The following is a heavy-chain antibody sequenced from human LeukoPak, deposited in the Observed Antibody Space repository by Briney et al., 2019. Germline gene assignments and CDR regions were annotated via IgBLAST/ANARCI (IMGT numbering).Heavy chain of an antibody. CDR3: ARGRSGLAAAGTYDY. CDR1: GYTFTSSD. Sequence: ASVKASCKTSGYTFTSSDINWVRQAAGQGLEWMGWINPNSGRTGYAQKFQGRVTMTADTSIRTAYMELRSLRFDDTAVYYCARGRSGLAAAGTYDYWGQGTLITVSS. CDR2: INPNSGRT. D-gene: IGHD6-13*01. J-gene: IGHJ4*02. V-gene: IGHV1-8*01.